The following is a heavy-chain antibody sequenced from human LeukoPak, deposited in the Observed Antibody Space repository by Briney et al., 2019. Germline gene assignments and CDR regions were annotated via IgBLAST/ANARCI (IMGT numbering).Heavy chain of an antibody. D-gene: IGHD6-13*01. J-gene: IGHJ6*03. Sequence: SVKVSCNASGGTFSSYAISWVRQAPGQGLEWMGRIIPILGIANYAQKFQGRVTITADKSTSTAYMELSSLRSEDTAVYYCARVVEDSSSCPHCYYYYMDVWGKGTTVTVSS. CDR3: ARVVEDSSSCPHCYYYYMDV. CDR1: GGTFSSYA. CDR2: IIPILGIA. V-gene: IGHV1-69*04.